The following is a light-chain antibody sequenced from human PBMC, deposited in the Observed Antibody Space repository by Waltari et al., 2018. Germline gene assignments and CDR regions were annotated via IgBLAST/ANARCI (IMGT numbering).Light chain of an antibody. CDR2: EVS. CDR3: TAYTSSTTYVV. J-gene: IGLJ2*01. V-gene: IGLV2-14*01. Sequence: QSALTQPAPVSGSPGQSITISCTGTSSDIGGYNYVSWYQQHPGKAPKLMIYEVSNRPSGVSNRFSGSKSGYTASLTISGLQAEDEADYYCTAYTSSTTYVVFGGGTKLTVL. CDR1: SSDIGGYNY.